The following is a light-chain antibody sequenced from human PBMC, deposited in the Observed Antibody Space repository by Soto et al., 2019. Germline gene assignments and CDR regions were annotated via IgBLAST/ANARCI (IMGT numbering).Light chain of an antibody. CDR3: AAWDDSLNGVV. V-gene: IGLV1-44*01. CDR1: SSNIGANT. J-gene: IGLJ2*01. CDR2: STN. Sequence: QSVLTQPPSASGTPGQGITISCSGSSSNIGANTVNWYQQLPGMAPKLLIYSTNERPSGVPDRISGSKSGTSASLAISGLQSEDEADYHCAAWDDSLNGVVFGGGTKLTVL.